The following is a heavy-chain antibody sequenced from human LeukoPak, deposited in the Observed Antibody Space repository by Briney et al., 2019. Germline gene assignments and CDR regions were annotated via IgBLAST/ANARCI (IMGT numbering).Heavy chain of an antibody. V-gene: IGHV1-24*01. CDR2: FDPEDGET. D-gene: IGHD3-22*01. J-gene: IGHJ4*02. CDR1: GYTLAELS. Sequence: ASVTVSCKVSGYTLAELSMYWVRQAPGKGLEWMGGFDPEDGETIYAQKFQGRVTMTEDTSTDTAYMELSSLRSEDTAAYYCATDLGYYDSRRDYWGQGTLVTVSS. CDR3: ATDLGYYDSRRDY.